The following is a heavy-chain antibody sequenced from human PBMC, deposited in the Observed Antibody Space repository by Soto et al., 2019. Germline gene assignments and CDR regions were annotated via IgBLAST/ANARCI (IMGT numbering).Heavy chain of an antibody. J-gene: IGHJ6*02. V-gene: IGHV3-30*18. D-gene: IGHD7-27*01. CDR2: ISYDGSNK. CDR1: GFTFSSYG. Sequence: WGSLRLSCAASGFTFSSYGMHWVRQAPGKGLEWVAVISYDGSNKYYADSVKGRFTISRDNSKNTLYLQMNSLRAEDTAVYYCAKDLGTTLSPPGTQHLYGMDVWGQGTTVTVSS. CDR3: AKDLGTTLSPPGTQHLYGMDV.